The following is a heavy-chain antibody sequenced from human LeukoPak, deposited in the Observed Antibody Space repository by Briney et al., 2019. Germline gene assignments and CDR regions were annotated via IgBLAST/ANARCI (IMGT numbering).Heavy chain of an antibody. CDR1: GYTFTGYY. CDR3: SRDPYHTTGYFDF. V-gene: IGHV1-2*02. CDR2: ISPNSGDT. D-gene: IGHD3-22*01. Sequence: ASVKVSCKASGYTFTGYYIHWVRQAPGQGLERMGWISPNSGDTNYAQKFQGRLTMTRETSISTAYMDLSSLTSYDTAVYYCSRDPYHTTGYFDFWGQGTLVTVSS. J-gene: IGHJ4*02.